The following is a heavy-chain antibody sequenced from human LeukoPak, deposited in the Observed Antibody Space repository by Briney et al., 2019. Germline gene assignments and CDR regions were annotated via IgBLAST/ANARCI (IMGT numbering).Heavy chain of an antibody. CDR2: IYHSGST. J-gene: IGHJ4*02. CDR3: ARHGRWVGPAGY. V-gene: IGHV4-59*08. D-gene: IGHD4-23*01. Sequence: SETLSLTCTVSGGSISNYYWSWIRQPPGKGLEWIGYIYHSGSTNYNPSLKSRVTISVDTSKNQFSLKLSSVTAADTAVYYCARHGRWVGPAGYWGQGDLVTASS. CDR1: GGSISNYY.